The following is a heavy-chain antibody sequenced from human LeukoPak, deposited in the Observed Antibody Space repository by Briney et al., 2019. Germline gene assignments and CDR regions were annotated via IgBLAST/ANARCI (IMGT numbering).Heavy chain of an antibody. J-gene: IGHJ4*02. CDR1: GGTFSSYA. CDR3: ARDAPGRDILTGYLDY. D-gene: IGHD3-9*01. CDR2: IIPIFGTA. V-gene: IGHV1-69*13. Sequence: SVKVSCKASGGTFSSYAISWVRQAPGQGLEWMGGIIPIFGTANYAQKFQGRVTINADESTSTAYMELSSLRSEDTAVYYCARDAPGRDILTGYLDYWGQGTLVTVSS.